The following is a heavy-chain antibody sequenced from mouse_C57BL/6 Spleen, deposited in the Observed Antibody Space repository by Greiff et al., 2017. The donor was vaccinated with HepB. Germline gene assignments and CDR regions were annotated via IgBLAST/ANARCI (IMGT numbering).Heavy chain of an antibody. J-gene: IGHJ1*03. V-gene: IGHV1-50*01. CDR3: ARHYYGSSDGYFDV. CDR1: GYTFTSYW. CDR2: IDPSDSYT. D-gene: IGHD1-1*01. Sequence: VQLQQSGAELVKPGASVKLSCKASGYTFTSYWMQWVKQRPGQGLEWIGEIDPSDSYTNYNQKFKGKATLTVDTSSSTAYMQLSSLTSEDSAVYYCARHYYGSSDGYFDVWGTGTTVTVSS.